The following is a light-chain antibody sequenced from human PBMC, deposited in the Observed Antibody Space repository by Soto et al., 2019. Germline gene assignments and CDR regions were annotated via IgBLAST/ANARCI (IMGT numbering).Light chain of an antibody. CDR2: GAS. V-gene: IGKV3-15*01. J-gene: IGKJ3*01. Sequence: EIVMTQSPATLSVSPGERVTLSCRASQSVGSNLAWYQQKPGQAPRLLIYGASTRATGVPASFSGSGSGTEFTLTISSLQSEDFAVYYCQHYNNWPPFTFGPGTKVDIK. CDR1: QSVGSN. CDR3: QHYNNWPPFT.